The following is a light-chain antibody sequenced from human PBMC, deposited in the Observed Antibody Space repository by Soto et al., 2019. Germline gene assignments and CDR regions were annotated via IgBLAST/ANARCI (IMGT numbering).Light chain of an antibody. CDR2: EVS. V-gene: IGLV2-14*01. Sequence: QSVLTQPASVSGSPGQSITISCTGTSSDVGGYNYVSWYQQHPGKAPKLMIYEVSNRPSGVPDRFSGSKSGTSASLAITGLQAEDEADYYCQSFDGSLSGYVFGTGTKLTVL. J-gene: IGLJ1*01. CDR1: SSDVGGYNY. CDR3: QSFDGSLSGYV.